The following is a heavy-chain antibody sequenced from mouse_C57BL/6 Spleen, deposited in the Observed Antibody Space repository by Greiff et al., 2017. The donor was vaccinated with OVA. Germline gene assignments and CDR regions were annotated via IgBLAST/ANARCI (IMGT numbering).Heavy chain of an antibody. V-gene: IGHV1-15*01. D-gene: IGHD4-1*01. CDR2: IDPETGGT. CDR1: GYTFTDYE. J-gene: IGHJ2*01. Sequence: QVQLQQSGAELVRPGASVTLSCKASGYTFTDYEMHWVKQTPVHGLEWIGAIDPETGGTAYNQKFKGKAILTADKSSSTAYMELRSLTSEDSAVYYCTRESLTGSYFDYWGQGTTLTVSS. CDR3: TRESLTGSYFDY.